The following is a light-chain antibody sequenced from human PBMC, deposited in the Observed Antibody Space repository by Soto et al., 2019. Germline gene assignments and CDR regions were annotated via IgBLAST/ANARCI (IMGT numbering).Light chain of an antibody. CDR2: DAS. CDR3: QQYNSYSRT. Sequence: DSHMAQSPSTLSASVGDTVTITCGTSQSISSWLAWYQQKPGKAPKLLIYDASSLESGVPSRFSGSGSGTEFTLTISSLQPDDFATYYCQQYNSYSRTFGQGTKVDIK. J-gene: IGKJ1*01. CDR1: QSISSW. V-gene: IGKV1-5*01.